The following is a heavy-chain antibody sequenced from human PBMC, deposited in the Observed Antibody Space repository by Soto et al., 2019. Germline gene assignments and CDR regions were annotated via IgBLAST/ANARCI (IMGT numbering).Heavy chain of an antibody. CDR1: VFAISGHT. Sequence: WRTLRLSWSAAVFAISGHTICWSRKAPEKRLGWGAGSSYCGDPTYNADSVRGRFTISRDNSRNTLYLQMNSLRAEDTAVYYCARRVIGSSRAFDIWGQGTMVTVSS. V-gene: IGHV3-23*01. J-gene: IGHJ3*02. CDR2: SSYCGDPT. CDR3: ARRVIGSSRAFDI. D-gene: IGHD3-10*01.